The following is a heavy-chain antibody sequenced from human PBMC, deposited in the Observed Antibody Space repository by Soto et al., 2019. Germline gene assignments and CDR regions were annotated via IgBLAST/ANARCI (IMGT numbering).Heavy chain of an antibody. Sequence: PGGSLRLSCAVSGFIFSNYPMSWVRQAPGKGLEWVSSVSPSGSNTYYADSVKGRFTMSRDNSENRLHLQMNSLRAEDTAVYFCARRDNSGWYSLDYWGQGILVTVSS. J-gene: IGHJ4*02. CDR2: VSPSGSNT. V-gene: IGHV3-23*01. CDR1: GFIFSNYP. D-gene: IGHD6-19*01. CDR3: ARRDNSGWYSLDY.